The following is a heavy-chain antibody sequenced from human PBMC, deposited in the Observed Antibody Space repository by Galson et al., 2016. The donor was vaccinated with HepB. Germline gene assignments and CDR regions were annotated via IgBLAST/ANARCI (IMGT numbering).Heavy chain of an antibody. CDR1: GSTFSSYA. V-gene: IGHV3-23*01. CDR3: AKDLVVRGGGYYFDY. Sequence: SLRLSCAASGSTFSSYAMSWVRQAPGKGLEWVSVITGSGGSTYYADSVKGRFTISRDNSKNTLYLQMNSLRAEDTAVYYCAKDLVVRGGGYYFDYWGQGTLVTVSS. D-gene: IGHD3-16*01. J-gene: IGHJ4*02. CDR2: ITGSGGST.